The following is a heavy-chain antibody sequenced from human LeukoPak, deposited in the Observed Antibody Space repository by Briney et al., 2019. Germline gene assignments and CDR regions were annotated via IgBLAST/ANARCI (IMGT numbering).Heavy chain of an antibody. CDR2: VYHSGST. CDR3: ARVARHDYTYYPGGNYFDY. CDR1: GYSISSGYS. Sequence: SETLSLTCTVSGYSISSGYSWGWIRQPPGKGLEWIGSVYHSGSTYYNPSLKSRVTISVDTSKNQFYLKVSSVTAADTAVYYCARVARHDYTYYPGGNYFDYWGQGTLVTVSS. J-gene: IGHJ4*02. V-gene: IGHV4-38-2*02. D-gene: IGHD4-11*01.